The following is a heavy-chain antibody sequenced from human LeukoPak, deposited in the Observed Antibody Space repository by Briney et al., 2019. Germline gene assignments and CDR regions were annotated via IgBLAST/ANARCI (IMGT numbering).Heavy chain of an antibody. CDR3: ARDAVTAY. CDR1: GFTFSSFW. Sequence: GGSLRLSCAASGFTFSSFWMSWVRQAPGKGLEWVANIKEDGSEKYYVDSVKGRFTISRDNARNSLFLQMNSLRTEDTAVYYCARDAVTAYWGQGTLVTVSS. J-gene: IGHJ4*02. V-gene: IGHV3-7*01. CDR2: IKEDGSEK. D-gene: IGHD1-14*01.